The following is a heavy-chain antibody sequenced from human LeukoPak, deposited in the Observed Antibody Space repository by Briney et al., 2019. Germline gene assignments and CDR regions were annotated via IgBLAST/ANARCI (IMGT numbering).Heavy chain of an antibody. CDR1: GFTFSRYS. Sequence: GGSLRLSCAASGFTFSRYSMNWVRQTPGKGLEWVSYISSSSSTIYYADSVKGRFTISRVNAKNSLYLQMNSLRAEDTAVYYCARGDVDIVATTTDYWGQGTLVTVSS. CDR3: ARGDVDIVATTTDY. V-gene: IGHV3-48*01. CDR2: ISSSSSTI. J-gene: IGHJ4*02. D-gene: IGHD5-12*01.